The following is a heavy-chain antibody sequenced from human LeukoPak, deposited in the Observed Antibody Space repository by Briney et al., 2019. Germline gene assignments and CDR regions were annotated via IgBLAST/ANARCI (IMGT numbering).Heavy chain of an antibody. CDR2: IGGSGVST. V-gene: IGHV3-23*01. CDR1: GFSFSYYS. J-gene: IGHJ4*02. CDR3: AKDVAGVRGVRGGFDY. D-gene: IGHD3-10*01. Sequence: GGSLRLSCAASGFSFSYYSMSWVRQAPGKGLEWVSGIGGSGVSTYYADSVKGRFTISRDNSKSTLYLQMNSLRAEDTAIYYCAKDVAGVRGVRGGFDYWDQGTLVTVSS.